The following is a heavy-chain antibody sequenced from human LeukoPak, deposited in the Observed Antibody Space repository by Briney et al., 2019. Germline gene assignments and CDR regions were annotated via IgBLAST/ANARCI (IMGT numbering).Heavy chain of an antibody. V-gene: IGHV4-34*01. J-gene: IGHJ6*03. CDR3: GGVRGVIRFHYYYYYMDV. CDR1: GGSFSGYY. Sequence: PSETLSLTCAVYGGSFSGYYWSWIRQPPGKGLEWIGEINHSGSTNYNPSLKSRVTISVDTSKNQFSLKLSSVTAADTAVYYCGGVRGVIRFHYYYYYMDVWGKGTTVTISS. CDR2: INHSGST. D-gene: IGHD3-10*01.